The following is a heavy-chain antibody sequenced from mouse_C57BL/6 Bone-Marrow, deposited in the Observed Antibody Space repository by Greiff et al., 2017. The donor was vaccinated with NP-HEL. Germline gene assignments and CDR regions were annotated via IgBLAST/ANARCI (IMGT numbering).Heavy chain of an antibody. J-gene: IGHJ3*01. D-gene: IGHD1-1*01. CDR3: ASYYYGSSYLAY. CDR1: GYAFSSYW. V-gene: IGHV1-80*01. CDR2: IYPGDGDT. Sequence: QVQLQQSGAELVKPGASVKISCKASGYAFSSYWMNWVKQRPGKGLEWIGQIYPGDGDTNYNGKFKGKATLTADKSSSTAYMQLSILTAEDSAVYFCASYYYGSSYLAYWGQGTLVTVSA.